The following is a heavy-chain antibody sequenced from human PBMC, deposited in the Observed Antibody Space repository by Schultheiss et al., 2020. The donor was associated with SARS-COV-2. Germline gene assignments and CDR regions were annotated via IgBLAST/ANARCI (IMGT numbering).Heavy chain of an antibody. CDR2: IYTSGST. CDR1: GDSINSNC. J-gene: IGHJ4*02. V-gene: IGHV4-4*07. CDR3: AREKEGSAWPDY. Sequence: SQTLSLTCTVSGDSINSNCWSWIRQPAGKGLEWLGRIYTSGSTNYNPSLKSRVTISVDTSKNQFSLKLSSVTAADTAVYYCAREKEGSAWPDYWGQGTLVTVSS. D-gene: IGHD6-25*01.